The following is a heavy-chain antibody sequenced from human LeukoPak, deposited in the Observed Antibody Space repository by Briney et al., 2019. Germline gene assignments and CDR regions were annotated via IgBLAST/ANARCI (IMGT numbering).Heavy chain of an antibody. Sequence: SETLSLTCTVSGGSISSSSYYCAWIRQPPAKGLEWIGRIYYSGSTYYNPSLKIRVTISVDTYKNQFSLKLSSVADEETAVYYCERHIEVVAAPYYYMDVWGKGTTVTVSS. CDR1: GGSISSSSYY. D-gene: IGHD2-15*01. V-gene: IGHV4-39*01. J-gene: IGHJ6*03. CDR2: IYYSGST. CDR3: ERHIEVVAAPYYYMDV.